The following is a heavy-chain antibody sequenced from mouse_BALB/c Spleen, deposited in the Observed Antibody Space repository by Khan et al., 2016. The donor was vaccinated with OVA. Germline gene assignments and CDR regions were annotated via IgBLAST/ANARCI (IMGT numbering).Heavy chain of an antibody. CDR3: AIPHRYDGYYFDN. D-gene: IGHD2-14*01. J-gene: IGHJ2*01. CDR1: DYSITSGYY. Sequence: EVQLQESGPGLVKPSQSLSLTCSVTDYSITSGYYWNWIRQFPGNKLEWMGYISYDGSNNYNPSLKNRISITRDTSKNQFFLKLNSVTTEDTATXSCAIPHRYDGYYFDNWGKGTTLTVSS. V-gene: IGHV3-6*02. CDR2: ISYDGSN.